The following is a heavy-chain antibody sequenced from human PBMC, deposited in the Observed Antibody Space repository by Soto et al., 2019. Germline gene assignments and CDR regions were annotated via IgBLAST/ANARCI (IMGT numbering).Heavy chain of an antibody. CDR1: GGSFSGYY. V-gene: IGHV4-34*01. D-gene: IGHD1-1*01. J-gene: IGHJ6*02. Sequence: SETLSLTCAVYGGSFSGYYWSWIRQPPGKGLEWIGEINHSGSTNYNPSLKSRVTISVDTSKNQFSLKLSSVTAADTAVYYCASLMGQLERRKTGPNYYYGMDVWGQGTTVTVSS. CDR2: INHSGST. CDR3: ASLMGQLERRKTGPNYYYGMDV.